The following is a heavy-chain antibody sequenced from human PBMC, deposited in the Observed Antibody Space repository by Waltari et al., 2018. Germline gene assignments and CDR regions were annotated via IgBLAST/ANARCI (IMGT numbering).Heavy chain of an antibody. J-gene: IGHJ4*02. Sequence: EVQLVQSGAEVKKPGESLRISCKGSGYSFSTSWITWVRQIPGKGLEWMGNVDPTDAHTNYSPSFQGHVTSSADKSINTAYLQWSSLKASDTAIYYCAKREGYYYDRSGYYYEFWGQGTLVTVSS. CDR1: GYSFSTSW. V-gene: IGHV5-10-1*01. CDR2: VDPTDAHT. D-gene: IGHD3-22*01. CDR3: AKREGYYYDRSGYYYEF.